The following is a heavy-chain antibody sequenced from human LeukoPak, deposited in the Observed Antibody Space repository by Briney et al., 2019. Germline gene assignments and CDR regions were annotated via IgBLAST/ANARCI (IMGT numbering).Heavy chain of an antibody. CDR3: ARGGTIFATYYYGMDV. D-gene: IGHD3-3*01. Sequence: ASAKVSCKASGYTFTGYYMHWVRQAPGQGLEWMGRINPNSGGTNYAQKFQGRVTMTRDTSISTAYMELSRLRSDDTAVYYCARGGTIFATYYYGMDVWGQGTTVTVSS. V-gene: IGHV1-2*06. J-gene: IGHJ6*02. CDR2: INPNSGGT. CDR1: GYTFTGYY.